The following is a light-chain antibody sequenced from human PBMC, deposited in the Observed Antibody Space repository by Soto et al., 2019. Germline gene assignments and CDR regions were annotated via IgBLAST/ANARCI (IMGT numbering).Light chain of an antibody. CDR1: ESVSNS. CDR3: QQYNKWPLT. J-gene: IGKJ1*01. CDR2: NAS. V-gene: IGKV3-11*01. Sequence: VLTHSPSTLSLSPWERATLSCMASESVSNSLAWYQHKPGQAPRLLIYNASNRATGIPARSSGSGSGTDFTLTISSLQSEDFTVYYCQQYNKWPLTFGQGTKVDIK.